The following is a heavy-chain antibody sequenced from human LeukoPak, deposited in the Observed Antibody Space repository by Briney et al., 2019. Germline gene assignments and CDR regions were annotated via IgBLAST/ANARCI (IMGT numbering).Heavy chain of an antibody. CDR1: GFNFARSE. CDR2: SSM. D-gene: IGHD2-21*01. J-gene: IGHJ2*01. Sequence: GGSLRLSCAAAGFNFARSEMNWVRQAPGKGLEWISSSSMYYADSVKGRFTISRENAKQTLYLQMNSLRPEDTAVHYCARAGDKGTANWYFDLWGRGTLVTVSS. V-gene: IGHV3-48*03. CDR3: ARAGDKGTANWYFDL.